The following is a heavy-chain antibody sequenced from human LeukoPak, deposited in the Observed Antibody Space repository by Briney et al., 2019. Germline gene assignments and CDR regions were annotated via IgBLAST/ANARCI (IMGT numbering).Heavy chain of an antibody. CDR1: GFTFSNYW. Sequence: GGSLRLSCAASGFTFSNYWMSWVRQGPGKGLEWVSVIYSVVSTYYADSVKGRFTISRDNSKNTLYLQVNSLRAEATAVYYCARGNDYVWGSYPYWGQGTLVTVSS. J-gene: IGHJ4*02. CDR2: IYSVVST. V-gene: IGHV3-66*01. CDR3: ARGNDYVWGSYPY. D-gene: IGHD3-16*02.